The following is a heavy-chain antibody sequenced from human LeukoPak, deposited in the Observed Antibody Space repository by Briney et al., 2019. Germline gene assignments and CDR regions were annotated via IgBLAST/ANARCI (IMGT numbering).Heavy chain of an antibody. CDR3: ARQNNFDFWSGFFDY. CDR2: IYTSGST. J-gene: IGHJ4*02. V-gene: IGHV4-61*02. D-gene: IGHD3-3*01. CDR1: GGSISSGSYY. Sequence: PSQTLSLTCTVSGGSISSGSYYWSWIRQPAGKGLEWIGRIYTSGSTNYNPSLKSRVTISVDTSKNQFSLNLSSVTAADTAVYYCARQNNFDFWSGFFDYWGLGALVTVSS.